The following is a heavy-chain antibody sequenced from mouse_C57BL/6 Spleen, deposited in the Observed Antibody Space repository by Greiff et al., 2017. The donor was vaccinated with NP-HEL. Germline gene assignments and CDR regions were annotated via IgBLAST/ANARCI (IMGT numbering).Heavy chain of an antibody. V-gene: IGHV7-3*01. CDR2: ISNKANGYTT. J-gene: IGHJ2*01. CDR1: GFTFTDYY. CDR3: ARHTWDYFDY. Sequence: EVHLVESGGGLVQPGGSLSLSCAASGFTFTDYYMSWVRQPPGKALEWLGFISNKANGYTTEYSASVKGRFTISRDNSQSFLYLQMNALRAEDSATYYCARHTWDYFDYWGKGTTLTVSS. D-gene: IGHD4-1*01.